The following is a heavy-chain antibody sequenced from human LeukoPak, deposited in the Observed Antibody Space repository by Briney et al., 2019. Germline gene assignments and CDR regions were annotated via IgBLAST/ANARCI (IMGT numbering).Heavy chain of an antibody. CDR1: GDSISTTNYY. CDR3: ARVRRSLNRFDS. V-gene: IGHV4-39*01. J-gene: IGHJ5*01. Sequence: SETLSLTCAVSGDSISTTNYYWGWIRQPPGKGLEWIGIIYYSGITHYNPSLKRRVTILVDTSKTTFSLKLSSVTDADTAVYYCARVRRSLNRFDSWGQGTLVTVSS. D-gene: IGHD3-3*01. CDR2: IYYSGIT.